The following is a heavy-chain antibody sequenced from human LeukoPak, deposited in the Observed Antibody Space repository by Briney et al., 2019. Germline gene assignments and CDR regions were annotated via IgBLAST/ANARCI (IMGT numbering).Heavy chain of an antibody. CDR1: GFTFSNYG. Sequence: HPGGSLRLSCAASGFTFSNYGMSWVRQAPGKGLEWISAISGTGGSTYYADSVKGRFTISGDNSKNTLYLQMNSLRAEDTAIYYCARVWRGNYYDYWGQGTLVTVSS. CDR2: ISGTGGST. J-gene: IGHJ4*02. CDR3: ARVWRGNYYDY. D-gene: IGHD1-1*01. V-gene: IGHV3-23*01.